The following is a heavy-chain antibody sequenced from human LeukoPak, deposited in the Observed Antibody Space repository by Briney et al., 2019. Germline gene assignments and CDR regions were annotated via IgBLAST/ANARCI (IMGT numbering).Heavy chain of an antibody. CDR3: AREDGYCSGGSCSNWFDP. D-gene: IGHD2-15*01. J-gene: IGHJ5*02. CDR2: IIPTFGTA. Sequence: SVKVSCKASGGTFSSYAISWVRQAPGQGLEWMAGIIPTFGTANYAQKFQGRVTITADESTSTAYMELSSLRSEDTAVYYCAREDGYCSGGSCSNWFDPWGQGTLVTVSS. V-gene: IGHV1-69*01. CDR1: GGTFSSYA.